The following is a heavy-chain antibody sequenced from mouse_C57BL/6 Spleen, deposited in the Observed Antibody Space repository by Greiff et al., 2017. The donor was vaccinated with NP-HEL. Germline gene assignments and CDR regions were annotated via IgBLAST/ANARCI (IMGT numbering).Heavy chain of an antibody. CDR3: ARLHYGSSYFDY. Sequence: VQLQQPGAELVKPGASVKLSCKASGYTFTSYWMQWVKQRPGQGLEWIGEIDPSDSYTNYNQKFKGKATLTVDTSSSTAYMQLSSLTSEDSAVYYCARLHYGSSYFDYWGQGTTLTVSS. V-gene: IGHV1-50*01. CDR1: GYTFTSYW. J-gene: IGHJ2*01. D-gene: IGHD1-1*01. CDR2: IDPSDSYT.